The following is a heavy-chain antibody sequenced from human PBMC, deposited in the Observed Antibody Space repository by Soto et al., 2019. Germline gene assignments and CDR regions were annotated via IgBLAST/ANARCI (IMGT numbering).Heavy chain of an antibody. J-gene: IGHJ4*02. CDR3: ARGSCSSTSCYKEYYFDL. CDR1: GGTFSGYA. V-gene: IGHV1-69*13. Sequence: AVKVSCKASGGTFSGYAISWVRQAPGQGXEWMGEIIPMFGTSNYAQKFQGRVTITADESTSTAYMELSSLRSEDTAVYYCARGSCSSTSCYKEYYFDLWGQGTLVTVSS. CDR2: IIPMFGTS. D-gene: IGHD2-2*02.